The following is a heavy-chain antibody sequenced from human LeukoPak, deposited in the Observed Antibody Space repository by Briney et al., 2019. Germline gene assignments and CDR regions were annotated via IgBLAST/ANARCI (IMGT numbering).Heavy chain of an antibody. CDR2: IYYSGST. D-gene: IGHD3-10*01. J-gene: IGHJ4*02. CDR3: ARGQYYYGSGNEFDY. Sequence: PSETLSLTCTVSGGSISSYYWSWIRQPPGKGLEWIGYIYYSGSTNYNPSLKSRVTISVDTSKNQFSLKLSSVTAADTAVYYCARGQYYYGSGNEFDYWGQGTLVTVSS. CDR1: GGSISSYY. V-gene: IGHV4-59*12.